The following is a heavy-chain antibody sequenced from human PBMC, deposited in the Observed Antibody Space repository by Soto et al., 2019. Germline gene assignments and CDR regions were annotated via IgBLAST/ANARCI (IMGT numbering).Heavy chain of an antibody. Sequence: QVQLVESGGGVVQPGRSLRLSCAASGFTFSSYGMHWVRQAPGKGLEWVAVISYDGSNKYYADSVKGRFTISRDNSKNTLDLQMNRLGAEDTGVDYCAEEPHTSHYYSYYGKDVWGQGTTVTVSS. J-gene: IGHJ6*02. CDR1: GFTFSSYG. CDR3: AEEPHTSHYYSYYGKDV. V-gene: IGHV3-30*18. CDR2: ISYDGSNK.